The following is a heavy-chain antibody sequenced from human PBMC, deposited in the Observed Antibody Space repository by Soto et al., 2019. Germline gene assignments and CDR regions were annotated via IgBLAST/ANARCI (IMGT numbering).Heavy chain of an antibody. D-gene: IGHD2-15*01. CDR1: GFTFSSYA. CDR3: ARDQLVVVVAAVFAF. J-gene: IGHJ4*02. CDR2: ISYDGSNK. Sequence: VRLSCAASGFTFSSYAMHWVRQAPGKGLEWVAVISYDGSNKYYADSVKGRFTISRDNSKNTLYLQMNSLRAEDTAVYYCARDQLVVVVAAVFAFWGQGTLVTVSS. V-gene: IGHV3-30-3*01.